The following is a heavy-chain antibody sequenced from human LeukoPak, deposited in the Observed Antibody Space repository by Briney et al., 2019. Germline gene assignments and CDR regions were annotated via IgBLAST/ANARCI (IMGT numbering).Heavy chain of an antibody. CDR2: ISYDGSNK. V-gene: IGHV3-30*04. Sequence: GRSLRLSCAASGSTFSSYAMHWVRQAPGKGLEWVAVISYDGSNKYYADSVKGRFTISRDNSKNTLYPQMNSLRAEDTAVYYCARGFSMVTGLATWIYWGQGTLVTVSS. CDR1: GSTFSSYA. D-gene: IGHD4-23*01. CDR3: ARGFSMVTGLATWIY. J-gene: IGHJ4*02.